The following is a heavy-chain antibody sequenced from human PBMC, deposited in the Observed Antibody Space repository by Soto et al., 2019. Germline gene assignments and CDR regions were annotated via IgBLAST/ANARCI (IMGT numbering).Heavy chain of an antibody. D-gene: IGHD3-22*01. CDR3: ARDSSGYYGFDY. CDR2: IYWDDDK. J-gene: IGHJ4*02. Sequence: QITLKESGPTLVKPTQTLTLTCTFSGFSLSTSGVGVGWIRQPPGKALEWLALIYWDDDKRYRPSLKSRLTITKDPSKNRVVLTMTNMDHVDTATYYCARDSSGYYGFDYWGQGTLVTVSS. V-gene: IGHV2-5*02. CDR1: GFSLSTSGVG.